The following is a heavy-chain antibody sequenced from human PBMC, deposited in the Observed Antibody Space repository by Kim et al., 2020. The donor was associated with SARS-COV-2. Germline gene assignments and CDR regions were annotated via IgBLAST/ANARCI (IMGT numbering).Heavy chain of an antibody. D-gene: IGHD4-4*01. CDR1: GFTFSSYA. CDR3: AKDRVSVTISYYYYYGIGV. J-gene: IGHJ6*02. CDR2: ISGSGGST. V-gene: IGHV3-23*01. Sequence: GGSLRLSCAASGFTFSSYAMSWVRQAPGKGLEWVSPISGSGGSTYYADSVKGRFTISRDNSKNTLYLQMNSLRAEDTAVYYCAKDRVSVTISYYYYYGIGVWGQGTTVTVSS.